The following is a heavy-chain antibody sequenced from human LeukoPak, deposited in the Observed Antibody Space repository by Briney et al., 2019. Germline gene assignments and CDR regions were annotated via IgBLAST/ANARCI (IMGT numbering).Heavy chain of an antibody. Sequence: GGSLRLSCAASGFTVSSNYMSWVRQAPGKGLEWVSVIYSGGSTYYADSVKGRFTISRDNSKNTLYLQMNSLRAEDTAVYHCARVSTVTAYDYWGQGTLVTVSS. CDR2: IYSGGST. CDR1: GFTVSSNY. D-gene: IGHD4-17*01. J-gene: IGHJ4*02. CDR3: ARVSTVTAYDY. V-gene: IGHV3-66*01.